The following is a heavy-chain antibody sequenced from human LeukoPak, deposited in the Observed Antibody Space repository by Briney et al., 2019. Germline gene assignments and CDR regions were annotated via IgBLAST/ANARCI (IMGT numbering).Heavy chain of an antibody. CDR2: IYYSGST. J-gene: IGHJ4*02. CDR3: ARGNSNYVEEVRIDY. CDR1: GGSISSGGYY. D-gene: IGHD4-11*01. Sequence: SQTLSLTCTVSGGSISSGGYYWSWIRQHPGKGLEWLGYIYYSGSTYYNPFLKSRVTISVDTSKNQFSLKLSSVTAADTAVYYCARGNSNYVEEVRIDYWGQGTLVTVSS. V-gene: IGHV4-31*03.